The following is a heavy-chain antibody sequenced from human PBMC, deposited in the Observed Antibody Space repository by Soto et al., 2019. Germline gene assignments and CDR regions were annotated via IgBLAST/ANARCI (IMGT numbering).Heavy chain of an antibody. CDR1: GFPFSDYS. Sequence: EVQLVESGGGLVQPGGSLRLSCAASGFPFSDYSMNWVRQAPGKGLEWVSYIDSGSHNIYYADSVKGRFTISRDNAKNSLYLQMNSLRDEDTAVYYCAREPSGGDDYGDPRESWGQGTLVTVST. J-gene: IGHJ4*02. CDR3: AREPSGGDDYGDPRES. CDR2: IDSGSHNI. D-gene: IGHD4-17*01. V-gene: IGHV3-48*02.